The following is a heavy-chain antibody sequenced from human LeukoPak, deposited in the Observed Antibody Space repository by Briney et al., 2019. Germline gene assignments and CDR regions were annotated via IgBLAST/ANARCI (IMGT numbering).Heavy chain of an antibody. CDR3: ARSYYYGSGSYLWFDP. Sequence: SVKVSCKASGGTFSSYAISWVRQAPGQGLEWMGGIIPIFGTANYAQKFQGRVTITADESTSAAYMELSSLRSEDTAVYYCARSYYYGSGSYLWFDPWGQGTLVTVSS. D-gene: IGHD3-10*01. J-gene: IGHJ5*02. CDR1: GGTFSSYA. CDR2: IIPIFGTA. V-gene: IGHV1-69*01.